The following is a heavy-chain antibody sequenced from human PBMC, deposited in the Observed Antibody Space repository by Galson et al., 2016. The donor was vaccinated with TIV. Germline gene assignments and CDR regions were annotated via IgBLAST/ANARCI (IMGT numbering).Heavy chain of an antibody. CDR3: ARELHWSGRDY. J-gene: IGHJ4*02. Sequence: SLRLSCAASGFTFSGSWMSWVRQAPGKGLEWVANIKQDGSEKYYVNSVKGRFTISRDNAKDSVYLQMNSLRAEDTAVYYCARELHWSGRDYWGQGTTVTVSS. CDR1: GFTFSGSW. CDR2: IKQDGSEK. V-gene: IGHV3-7*01. D-gene: IGHD3-3*01.